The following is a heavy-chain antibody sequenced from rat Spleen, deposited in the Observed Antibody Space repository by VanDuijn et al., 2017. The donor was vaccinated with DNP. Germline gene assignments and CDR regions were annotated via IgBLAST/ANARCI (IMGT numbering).Heavy chain of an antibody. CDR3: ASPLRGTSYAMDV. Sequence: EVQLVESGGGLVRPGRSLKLSCATSGFTFSDCNMAWVRQAPQKGLEWVAAIIFDGTRTYYRDSVKGRFTISRDNVKGILYLQMDSLRSEDTATYYCASPLRGTSYAMDVWGQGTSVTVSS. J-gene: IGHJ4*01. V-gene: IGHV5S10*01. CDR2: IIFDGTRT. CDR1: GFTFSDCN. D-gene: IGHD4-3*01.